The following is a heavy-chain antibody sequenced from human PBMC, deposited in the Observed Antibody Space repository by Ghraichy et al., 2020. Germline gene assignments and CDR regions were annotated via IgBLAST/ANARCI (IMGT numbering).Heavy chain of an antibody. D-gene: IGHD3-10*01. V-gene: IGHV4-61*01. Sequence: GSLRLSCTVSGGSVSGGSYYWSWIRQPPGKGLEWIGYIYYSGSTNYNPSLKSRVTISVDTSKNQFSLKLSSVTAADTAVYYCARDSLVWFDPWGQGTLVTVSS. CDR2: IYYSGST. CDR1: GGSVSGGSYY. J-gene: IGHJ5*02. CDR3: ARDSLVWFDP.